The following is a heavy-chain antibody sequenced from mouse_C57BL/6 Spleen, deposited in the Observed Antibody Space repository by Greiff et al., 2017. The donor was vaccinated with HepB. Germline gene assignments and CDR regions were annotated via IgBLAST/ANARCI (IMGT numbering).Heavy chain of an antibody. CDR1: GYTFTSYW. Sequence: VQLQQSGAELAKPGASVKLSCKASGYTFTSYWMHWVKQRPGQGLEWIGYINPSSGYTKDNQKFKDKATLTDDKSSSTADMQLSSLTYEDAAVYYCARRTTVAPYYFDYWGQGTTLTVSS. CDR3: ARRTTVAPYYFDY. CDR2: INPSSGYT. V-gene: IGHV1-7*01. D-gene: IGHD1-1*01. J-gene: IGHJ2*01.